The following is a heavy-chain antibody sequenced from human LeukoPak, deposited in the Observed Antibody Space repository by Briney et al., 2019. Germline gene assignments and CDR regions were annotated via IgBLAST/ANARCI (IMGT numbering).Heavy chain of an antibody. CDR3: ATSMTIAVAGTLEEGAFDI. CDR1: GGSISSSNW. CDR2: IYNSGST. Sequence: PSETLSLTCAVSGGSISSSNWWSWVRQPPGKGLEWIGKIYNSGSTNYNPSLKSRVTISVDKSKNQFSLKLSSVTAADTAVYYCATSMTIAVAGTLEEGAFDIWGQGTMVTVSS. J-gene: IGHJ3*02. V-gene: IGHV4-4*02. D-gene: IGHD6-19*01.